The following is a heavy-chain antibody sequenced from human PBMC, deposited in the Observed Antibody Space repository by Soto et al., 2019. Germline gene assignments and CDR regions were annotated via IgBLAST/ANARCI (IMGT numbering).Heavy chain of an antibody. V-gene: IGHV3-15*07. CDR1: GVDFKSAW. CDR2: IKSKALGGTT. CDR3: TTDSYSTMIEVRFDY. D-gene: IGHD3-22*01. J-gene: IGHJ4*01. Sequence: PGGSLRLSCAVSGVDFKSAWINWVRHVPGKGLEWVGRIKSKALGGTTDFAAPVRGRFAITRDDSRNVAYMQMNSLYTEDTGVYYCTTDSYSTMIEVRFDYWGHGTLVTVSS.